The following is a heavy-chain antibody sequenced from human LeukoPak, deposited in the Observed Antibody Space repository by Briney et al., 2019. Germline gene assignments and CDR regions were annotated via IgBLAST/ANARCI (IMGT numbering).Heavy chain of an antibody. D-gene: IGHD3-22*01. CDR1: GFTFSSYS. CDR2: ISSSSSYI. V-gene: IGHV3-21*01. Sequence: GGSLRLSCAASGFTFSSYSMNWVRQAPGKGLEWVSSISSSSSYIYYADSVKGRFTIPRDNAKNSLYLQMNSLRAEDTAVYYCARGGYYDPDAFDIWGQGTMVTVSS. CDR3: ARGGYYDPDAFDI. J-gene: IGHJ3*02.